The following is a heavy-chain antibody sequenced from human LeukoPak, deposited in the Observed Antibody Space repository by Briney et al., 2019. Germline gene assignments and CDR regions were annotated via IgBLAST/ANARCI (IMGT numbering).Heavy chain of an antibody. CDR3: ARPKEAPMAQFDY. Sequence: GSLRLSCVVSEFTFRSDWMSWVRQAPGGGLEWVANIDRDGSEKHYVDSVKGRFTISSDNAKNSLYHLQMNSLRAEDTAVYYCARPKEAPMAQFDYWGQGTLVTVSS. J-gene: IGHJ4*02. D-gene: IGHD3-10*01. CDR1: EFTFRSDW. V-gene: IGHV3-7*05. CDR2: IDRDGSEK.